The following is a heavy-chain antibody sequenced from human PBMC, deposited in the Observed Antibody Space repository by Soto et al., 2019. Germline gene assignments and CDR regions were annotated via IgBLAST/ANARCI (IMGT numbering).Heavy chain of an antibody. V-gene: IGHV3-23*01. CDR1: GFSFSSYG. Sequence: GGSLRLSCVASGFSFSSYGMSWVRQAPGKGLEWVSVISGSDGSTYYADSVKGRFTISRENSKNTLYLQMNSLRAEDTAVYYCAKDRERDDWYEDYWGQGTLLTLSS. CDR2: ISGSDGST. D-gene: IGHD3-9*01. J-gene: IGHJ4*02. CDR3: AKDRERDDWYEDY.